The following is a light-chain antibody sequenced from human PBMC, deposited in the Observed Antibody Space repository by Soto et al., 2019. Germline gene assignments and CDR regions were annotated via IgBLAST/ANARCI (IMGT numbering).Light chain of an antibody. CDR1: SFNIGAGYD. Sequence: QSVLTQPPSVSGAPGQRVTISCTGSSFNIGAGYDVHWYQQLPGTAPKLLIYNNINRPSGAPDRFSGSKSGTSASLAITGLQPEDEADYYCQSYDTMLSGPGVFGGGTKLTVL. J-gene: IGLJ2*01. CDR2: NNI. CDR3: QSYDTMLSGPGV. V-gene: IGLV1-40*01.